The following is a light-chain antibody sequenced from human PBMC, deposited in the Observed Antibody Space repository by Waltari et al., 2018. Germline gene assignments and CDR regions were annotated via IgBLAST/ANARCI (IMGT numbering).Light chain of an antibody. Sequence: DIVMTQSPDSLAASLGERATIDRKSSQSVFYRSDNKNYIAWYQHKPGQPPKLLFYWASTRESGVPDRFSASWSGTDFTLTINNLQAEDVAVYYCQQYYRSRTFGQGTKVEIK. J-gene: IGKJ1*01. CDR2: WAS. CDR3: QQYYRSRT. V-gene: IGKV4-1*01. CDR1: QSVFYRSDNKNY.